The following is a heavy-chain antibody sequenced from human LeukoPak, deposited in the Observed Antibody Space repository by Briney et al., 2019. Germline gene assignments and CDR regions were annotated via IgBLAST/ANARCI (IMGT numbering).Heavy chain of an antibody. D-gene: IGHD2-2*01. V-gene: IGHV3-23*01. J-gene: IGHJ4*02. Sequence: HSGGSLRLSCAASGFTFISYAMSWVRQAPGKGLEWVSAISGSAGTTYYADSVKGRFTISRDNANNSLSLQMSSLRAEDTAVYYCATGFWGYCSRNSCPLDNWGQGTLVTVAS. CDR3: ATGFWGYCSRNSCPLDN. CDR2: ISGSAGTT. CDR1: GFTFISYA.